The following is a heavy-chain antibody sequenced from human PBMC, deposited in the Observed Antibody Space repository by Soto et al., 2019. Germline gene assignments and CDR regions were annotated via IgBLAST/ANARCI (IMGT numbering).Heavy chain of an antibody. CDR3: AREGNSGPNYFDY. D-gene: IGHD5-12*01. Sequence: VQLVESGGGLVKPGGSLRLSCAASGFTFSSYSMNWVRQAPGKGLEWVSSISSSSSYIYYADSVKGRFTISRDNAKNSLYLQMNSLRAEDTAVYYCAREGNSGPNYFDYWGQGTLVTVSS. CDR1: GFTFSSYS. V-gene: IGHV3-21*01. J-gene: IGHJ4*02. CDR2: ISSSSSYI.